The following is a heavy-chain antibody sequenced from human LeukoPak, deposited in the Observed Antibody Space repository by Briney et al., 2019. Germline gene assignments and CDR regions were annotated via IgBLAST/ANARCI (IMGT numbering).Heavy chain of an antibody. D-gene: IGHD3-9*01. Sequence: GGSLRLSCAASGFIFSSYAMSWVRQAPGKGLEWVSDIRGSGGSTYYADSVKGRFTISRDNSKNTLYLQMNSLRAEDTAVYYCAKGNAILTGYHFDYWGQGTLVTVSS. CDR1: GFIFSSYA. J-gene: IGHJ4*02. V-gene: IGHV3-23*01. CDR3: AKGNAILTGYHFDY. CDR2: IRGSGGST.